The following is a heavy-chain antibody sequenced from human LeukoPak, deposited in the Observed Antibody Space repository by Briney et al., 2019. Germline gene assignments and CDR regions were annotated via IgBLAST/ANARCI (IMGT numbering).Heavy chain of an antibody. V-gene: IGHV5-51*01. D-gene: IGHD3-22*01. CDR3: ARQAAYDSSGYYYSDY. CDR1: GYSFTSYW. CDR2: IYPGDSDT. Sequence: GESLKISCKGSGYSFTSYWIGWVRQMPGKGLEWMGIIYPGDSDTRYSPSFQGQVTISADKSISTAYLQWSSLKASDTAMYYCARQAAYDSSGYYYSDYWGQGTLVTVSS. J-gene: IGHJ4*02.